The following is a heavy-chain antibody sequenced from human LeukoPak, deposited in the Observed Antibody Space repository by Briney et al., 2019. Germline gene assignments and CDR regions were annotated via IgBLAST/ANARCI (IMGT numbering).Heavy chain of an antibody. CDR2: IWYDGTDT. V-gene: IGHV3-33*06. D-gene: IGHD3-22*01. CDR3: AKSAYYYDSSGYYSGAFDI. CDR1: GFTFSRFN. Sequence: GGSLRLSCVASGFTFSRFNMHWVRQAPGKGLEWVALIWYDGTDTYYADSVKGRFTISRDNSKNTLYLQMNSLRAEDTAVYYCAKSAYYYDSSGYYSGAFDIWGQGTMVTVSS. J-gene: IGHJ3*02.